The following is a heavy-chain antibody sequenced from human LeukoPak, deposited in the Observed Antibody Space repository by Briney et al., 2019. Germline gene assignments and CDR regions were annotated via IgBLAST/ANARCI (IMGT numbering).Heavy chain of an antibody. Sequence: SAGSLRLSCAASGFSVTDYAMTWLRQSPGKGLEWVSSVSDIGPNTYYADSVKGRFTISRDTSKNTLFLQMNSLRAEDTALYYCARRLSLRFDAFAVWGPGTVVTVSS. CDR2: VSDIGPNT. D-gene: IGHD3-3*01. CDR3: ARRLSLRFDAFAV. J-gene: IGHJ3*01. CDR1: GFSVTDYA. V-gene: IGHV3-23*01.